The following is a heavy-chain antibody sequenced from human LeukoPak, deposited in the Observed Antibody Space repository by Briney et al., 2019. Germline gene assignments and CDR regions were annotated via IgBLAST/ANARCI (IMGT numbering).Heavy chain of an antibody. CDR2: INHSGST. D-gene: IGHD3-10*01. J-gene: IGHJ5*02. Sequence: PSETLSLTFAVYGGSFSGYYWSWIRQPPGKGLEWIGEINHSGSTNYNPSLKSRVTISVDTSKNQFSLKLSSVTAADTAVYYCARGKYYYGSGRRGWFDPWGQGTLVTVSS. CDR1: GGSFSGYY. CDR3: ARGKYYYGSGRRGWFDP. V-gene: IGHV4-34*01.